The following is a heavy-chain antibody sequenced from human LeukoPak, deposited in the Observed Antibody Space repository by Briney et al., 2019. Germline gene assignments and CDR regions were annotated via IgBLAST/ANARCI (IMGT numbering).Heavy chain of an antibody. CDR3: AKSGRWYEMDYYYYYMDV. CDR1: GFTFSSYA. J-gene: IGHJ6*03. D-gene: IGHD6-13*01. V-gene: IGHV3-23*01. Sequence: GGSLRLSCAASGFTFSSYAMSWVRQAPGKGLEWVSAISGSGGSTYYADSVKGRFTISRDNSKNTPYLQMNSLRAEDTAVYYCAKSGRWYEMDYYYYYMDVWGKGTTVTVSS. CDR2: ISGSGGST.